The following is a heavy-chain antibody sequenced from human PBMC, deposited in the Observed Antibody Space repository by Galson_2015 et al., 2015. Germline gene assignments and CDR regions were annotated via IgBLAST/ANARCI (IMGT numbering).Heavy chain of an antibody. CDR3: ARVVTDIVVVPAARPFDY. CDR2: ISSSSSYI. D-gene: IGHD2-2*01. J-gene: IGHJ4*02. Sequence: SLRLSCAASGFTFSSYIMHWVRQAPGKGLEWVSSISSSSSYIYYADSVKGRFTISRDNAKNSLYLQMNSLRAEDTAVYYCARVVTDIVVVPAARPFDYWGQGTLVTVSS. CDR1: GFTFSSYI. V-gene: IGHV3-21*01.